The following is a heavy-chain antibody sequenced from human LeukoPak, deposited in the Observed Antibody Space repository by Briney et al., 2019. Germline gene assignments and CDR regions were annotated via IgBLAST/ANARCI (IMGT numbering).Heavy chain of an antibody. CDR2: INPNSGGT. D-gene: IGHD2-2*01. J-gene: IGHJ4*02. CDR3: VPSNSWPNYFDY. CDR1: VCTLTGYY. V-gene: IGHV1-2*02. Sequence: ASVKASCKASVCTLTGYYMHLVGQAPGQGLEGMGWINPNSGGTNYAQKFQGRVAMTRDTSISTDYMELNRLRSDDTAVYYCVPSNSWPNYFDYWGQGSPEAVSS.